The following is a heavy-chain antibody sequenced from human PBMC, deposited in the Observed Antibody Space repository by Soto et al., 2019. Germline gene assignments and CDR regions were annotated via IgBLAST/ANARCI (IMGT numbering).Heavy chain of an antibody. CDR3: ARGSSGYISSWYYFDY. D-gene: IGHD6-13*01. Sequence: GSLRLACAASVFTFTDYALSWVRQAPGKGLEWVATISGIGGSTYLADSVKGRLSISRDNSKNTVSLLMNSLRAEDTAVYFCARGSSGYISSWYYFDYWGRGTQVTVSS. J-gene: IGHJ4*02. CDR2: ISGIGGST. CDR1: VFTFTDYA. V-gene: IGHV3-23*01.